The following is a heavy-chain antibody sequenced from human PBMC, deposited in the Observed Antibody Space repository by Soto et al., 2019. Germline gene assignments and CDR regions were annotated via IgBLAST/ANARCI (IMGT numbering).Heavy chain of an antibody. V-gene: IGHV3-7*03. CDR2: IRQDGSEK. CDR3: ARGKDYNDY. J-gene: IGHJ4*02. CDR1: GLIFSNSW. Sequence: GGSLRLSCAAYGLIFSNSWMTWVRQTPGKGPEWVANIRQDGSEKFYVDSVKGRFTISRDNAKNSLYLQMNSLRDEDTAVYYCARGKDYNDYWCQGTLLTVSA.